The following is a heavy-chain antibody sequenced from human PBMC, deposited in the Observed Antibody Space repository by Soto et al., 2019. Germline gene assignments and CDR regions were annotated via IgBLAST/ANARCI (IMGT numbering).Heavy chain of an antibody. CDR3: AKDRRAGGNYGFYSDF. D-gene: IGHD1-7*01. J-gene: IGHJ4*02. V-gene: IGHV3-23*01. Sequence: HPGGSLRLSCAASGFTFSSYGMTWVRQAPGKGLEWVSSSNATGAGTYYAGSVKGRFTISRDNSKNTLYLQMTSLRADDTAVYYCAKDRRAGGNYGFYSDFWGQGALVTVSS. CDR2: SNATGAGT. CDR1: GFTFSSYG.